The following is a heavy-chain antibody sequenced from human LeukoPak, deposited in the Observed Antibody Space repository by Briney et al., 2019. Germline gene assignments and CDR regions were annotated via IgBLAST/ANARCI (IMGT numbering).Heavy chain of an antibody. J-gene: IGHJ4*02. CDR1: GGTFSSYA. V-gene: IGHV1-69*05. Sequence: GASVKVSCKASGGTFSSYAISWVRQAPGQGLEWMGGIIPIFGTANYAQKFQGRVTMTRDTSTSTVYMELSSLRSEDTAVYYCARNIAAAGTFDYWGQGTLVTVSS. D-gene: IGHD6-13*01. CDR3: ARNIAAAGTFDY. CDR2: IIPIFGTA.